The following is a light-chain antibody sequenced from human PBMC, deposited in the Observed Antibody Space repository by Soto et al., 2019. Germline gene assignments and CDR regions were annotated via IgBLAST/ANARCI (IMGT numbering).Light chain of an antibody. CDR3: PQSYSGPLT. J-gene: IGKJ4*01. CDR1: QTINTY. V-gene: IGKV1-39*01. CDR2: GAS. Sequence: IQMTQSPSSLSASVGDRVTITCGASQTINTYLNWYQQKPGRAPKLLIYGASSLQSGVPARFSGSGSGTYFTLTITSLPPEDFAIYYCPQSYSGPLTFGGGTKVEVK.